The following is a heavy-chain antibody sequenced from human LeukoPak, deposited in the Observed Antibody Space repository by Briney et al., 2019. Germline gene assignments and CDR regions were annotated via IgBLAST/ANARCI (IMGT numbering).Heavy chain of an antibody. D-gene: IGHD3-22*01. CDR2: IYYSGST. Sequence: SETLSLTCTVSGGSISSYYWGWVRQPPGKGLEWIGYIYYSGSTNYNPSLKSRVTISVDTSKNQFSLKLSSVSAADTAVYYCVSAYYYDSSGYFPPAFDIWGQGTMVTVSS. V-gene: IGHV4-59*08. CDR1: GGSISSYY. CDR3: VSAYYYDSSGYFPPAFDI. J-gene: IGHJ3*02.